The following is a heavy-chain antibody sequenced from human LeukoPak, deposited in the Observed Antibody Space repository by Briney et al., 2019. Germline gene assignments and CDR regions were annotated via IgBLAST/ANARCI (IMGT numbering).Heavy chain of an antibody. CDR3: ARDLYYYDSSGSPYYYGMDV. CDR1: GFTFSSYA. CDR2: ISGSGGST. V-gene: IGHV3-23*01. Sequence: GGSLTLSCAASGFTFSSYALSWVRQPPGKGLEWVWAISGSGGSTYYADTVRGRFTICRDNSKNTLYLQMNSLRAEDTAVYYCARDLYYYDSSGSPYYYGMDVWGQGTTVTVSS. J-gene: IGHJ6*02. D-gene: IGHD3-22*01.